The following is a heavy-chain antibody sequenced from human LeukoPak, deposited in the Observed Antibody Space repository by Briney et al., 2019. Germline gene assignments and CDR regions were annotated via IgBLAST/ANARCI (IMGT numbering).Heavy chain of an antibody. V-gene: IGHV3-23*01. CDR1: GMSLSDFRDA. CDR2: ISGSGGST. J-gene: IGHJ4*02. CDR3: AKDAEADY. Sequence: GESLRLSCSGTGMSLSDFRDAWMSWVRQAPGKGLEWVSAISGSGGSTYYADSVKGRFTISRDNSKNTLYLQMNSLRAEDTAVYYCAKDAEADYWGQGTLVTVSS.